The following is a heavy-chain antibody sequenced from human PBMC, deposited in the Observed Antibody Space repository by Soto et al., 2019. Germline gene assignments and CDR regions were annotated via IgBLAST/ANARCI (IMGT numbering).Heavy chain of an antibody. D-gene: IGHD1-1*01. CDR2: INHSGST. J-gene: IGHJ4*02. V-gene: IGHV4-34*01. CDR1: GGSFIGYY. CDR3: ARGTVLDY. Sequence: SETLSLTCAFYGGSFIGYYWSWIRQPPGKGLEWIGEINHSGSTNYNPSLKSRVTISVDTSKNQFSLKLSSVTAADTAVYYCARGTVLDYWGQGTLVTVSS.